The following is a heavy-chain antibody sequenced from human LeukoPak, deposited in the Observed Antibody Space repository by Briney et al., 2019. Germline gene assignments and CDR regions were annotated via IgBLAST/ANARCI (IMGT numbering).Heavy chain of an antibody. CDR2: IVVGSGNT. V-gene: IGHV1-58*02. CDR1: GFAFTSSA. D-gene: IGHD3-10*01. CDR3: AADLWFGELLRFDY. J-gene: IGHJ4*02. Sequence: GASVKVSCKASGFAFTSSAMQWVRQARGQRLEWIGWIVVGSGNTNYAQKFQERVTITRDMSTSTAYMELSSLRSEDTAVYYCAADLWFGELLRFDYWGQGTLVTVSS.